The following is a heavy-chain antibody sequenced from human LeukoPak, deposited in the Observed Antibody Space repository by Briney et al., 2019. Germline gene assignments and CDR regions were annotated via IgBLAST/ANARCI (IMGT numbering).Heavy chain of an antibody. CDR2: ISGSGDST. Sequence: GGSLRLSCAVSGLTFSIYTMNWVRQAPGKGLEWVSGISGSGDSTYYADSVKGRFTISRDNSKNTLYLQMNSLRAEDTAVFYCATGSCSSSTCYRRYWGQGTLVTVSS. D-gene: IGHD2-2*02. CDR1: GLTFSIYT. J-gene: IGHJ4*02. V-gene: IGHV3-23*01. CDR3: ATGSCSSSTCYRRY.